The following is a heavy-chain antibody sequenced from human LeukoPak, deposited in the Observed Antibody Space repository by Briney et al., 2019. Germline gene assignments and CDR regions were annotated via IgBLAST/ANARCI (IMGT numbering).Heavy chain of an antibody. J-gene: IGHJ5*01. D-gene: IGHD2-8*02. Sequence: PGGSLRLSCAGSGFTFSTYAMTWVRQAPGKGLEWVSDISDTGGYTYYADSVKGRFTISKDNSKNTLYLQMNSLRAEDTAIYYCAKGRYTTGTNWFDSWGQGTLVTVSS. V-gene: IGHV3-23*01. CDR1: GFTFSTYA. CDR2: ISDTGGYT. CDR3: AKGRYTTGTNWFDS.